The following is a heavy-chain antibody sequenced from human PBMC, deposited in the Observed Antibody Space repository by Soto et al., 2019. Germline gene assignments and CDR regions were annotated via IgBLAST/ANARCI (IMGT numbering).Heavy chain of an antibody. CDR1: GFSLSTRGAG. CDR2: IYWDDDQ. D-gene: IGHD3-10*01. J-gene: IGHJ4*02. Sequence: QITLKESGPTLVKPTQTLTLTCTFSGFSLSTRGAGVGWIRQPPGKALEWLALIYWDDDQRYSPSLKSRLTIXKXXSKNQVVLTMTNMDPVDTATYYCAHRGSGSYTYDYWGQGTLVTVSS. V-gene: IGHV2-5*02. CDR3: AHRGSGSYTYDY.